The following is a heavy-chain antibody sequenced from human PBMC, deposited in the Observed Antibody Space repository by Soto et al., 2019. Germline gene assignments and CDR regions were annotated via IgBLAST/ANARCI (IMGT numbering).Heavy chain of an antibody. Sequence: GGSLRLSCAASGFTFSSYAMSWVRQAPGKGLEWVSAISGSGCSTYYADSVKGRFNISRDNSKNTLYLQMNSLRAEDTAVYYCAKDRRYDFWSGYFGDWGQGTLVTVSS. V-gene: IGHV3-23*01. CDR2: ISGSGCST. J-gene: IGHJ4*02. CDR1: GFTFSSYA. D-gene: IGHD3-3*01. CDR3: AKDRRYDFWSGYFGD.